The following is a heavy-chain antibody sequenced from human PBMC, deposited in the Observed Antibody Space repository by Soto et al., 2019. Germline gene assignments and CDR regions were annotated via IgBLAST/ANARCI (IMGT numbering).Heavy chain of an antibody. CDR2: ISYDGSNK. V-gene: IGHV3-30*18. CDR3: AKDQGSSWPYATDY. D-gene: IGHD6-13*01. Sequence: QVQLVESGGGVVQPGRSLRLSCAASGFTFSSYGMHWVRQAPGKGLEWVAVISYDGSNKYYADSVKGRFTISRDNSKNTLYLQMNSLRAEDTAVYYCAKDQGSSWPYATDYWDQGTLVTVSS. CDR1: GFTFSSYG. J-gene: IGHJ4*02.